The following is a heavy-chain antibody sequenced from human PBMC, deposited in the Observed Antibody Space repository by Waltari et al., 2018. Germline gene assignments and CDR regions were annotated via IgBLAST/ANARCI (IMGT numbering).Heavy chain of an antibody. Sequence: QVQLVESGGGVVQPGRSLRLSCAGSGFTFSNSAMHWVRQAPGKGLEWVAMIWNDGSTEKYADSVKGRFTISRDNSKNTLYLQMNSLRAEDTATYYCAKPTYGPGSYLIDHWGQGTLVTVSS. V-gene: IGHV3-33*06. J-gene: IGHJ4*02. CDR2: IWNDGSTE. CDR1: GFTFSNSA. D-gene: IGHD3-10*01. CDR3: AKPTYGPGSYLIDH.